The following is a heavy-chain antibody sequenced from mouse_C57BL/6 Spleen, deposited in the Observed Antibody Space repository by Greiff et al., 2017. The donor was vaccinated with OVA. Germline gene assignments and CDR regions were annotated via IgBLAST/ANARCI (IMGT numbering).Heavy chain of an antibody. J-gene: IGHJ2*01. D-gene: IGHD1-1*01. V-gene: IGHV1-15*01. CDR1: GYTFTDYE. Sequence: VQVVESGAELVRPGASVTLSCKASGYTFTDYEMHWVKQTPVHGLEWIGAIDPETGGTAYNQKFKGKAILTADKSSSTAYMELRSLTSEDSAVYYCTRERFITTVVATDFDYWGQGTTLTVSS. CDR2: IDPETGGT. CDR3: TRERFITTVVATDFDY.